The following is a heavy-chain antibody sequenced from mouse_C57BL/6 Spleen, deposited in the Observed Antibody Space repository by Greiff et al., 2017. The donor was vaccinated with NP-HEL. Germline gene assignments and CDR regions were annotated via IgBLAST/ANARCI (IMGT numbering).Heavy chain of an antibody. CDR1: GYTFTSYW. D-gene: IGHD1-1*01. CDR3: ARTTTVPLYFDY. CDR2: IDPSDSYT. J-gene: IGHJ2*01. V-gene: IGHV1-50*01. Sequence: QVQLQQPGAELVKPGASVKLSCKASGYTFTSYWMQWVKQRPGQGLEWIGEIDPSDSYTNYNQKFKGKATLTVDTSSSTAYMQLSSLTSEDSAVYYCARTTTVPLYFDYWGQGTTLTVAS.